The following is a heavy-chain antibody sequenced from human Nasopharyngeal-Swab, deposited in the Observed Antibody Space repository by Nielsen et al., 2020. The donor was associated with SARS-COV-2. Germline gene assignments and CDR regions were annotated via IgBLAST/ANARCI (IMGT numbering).Heavy chain of an antibody. CDR1: GGSVSSGSYY. D-gene: IGHD2-2*01. V-gene: IGHV4-61*01. CDR3: ARGRQYQLLFIFVEDAFDI. Sequence: GSLRLSCTVSGGSVSSGSYYWSWIRQPPGKGLEWIGYIYYSGSTNYSPSLKSRVTISVDTSKNQFSLKLSSVTAADTAVYYCARGRQYQLLFIFVEDAFDIWGQGTMVTVSS. CDR2: IYYSGST. J-gene: IGHJ3*02.